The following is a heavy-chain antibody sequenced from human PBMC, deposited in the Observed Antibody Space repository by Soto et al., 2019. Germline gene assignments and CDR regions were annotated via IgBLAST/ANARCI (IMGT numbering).Heavy chain of an antibody. CDR2: ISSSSSYI. D-gene: IGHD3-3*01. J-gene: IGHJ4*02. CDR1: GFTFRSYS. V-gene: IGHV3-21*01. Sequence: PRGSLRLSCAASGFTFRSYSMNWVRQAPGKGLEWVSSISSSSSYIYYADSVKGRFTISRDNAKNSLYLQMNSLRAEDTAVYYCARARYDFWSGYPVLAFDYWGQGTLVTGSS. CDR3: ARARYDFWSGYPVLAFDY.